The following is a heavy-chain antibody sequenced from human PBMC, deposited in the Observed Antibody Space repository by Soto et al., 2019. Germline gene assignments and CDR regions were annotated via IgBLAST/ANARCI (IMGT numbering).Heavy chain of an antibody. CDR1: GFTLSDSA. V-gene: IGHV3-48*02. CDR3: ARVLPVLPSSMPGSFDY. D-gene: IGHD2-2*01. J-gene: IGHJ4*01. CDR2: ISLTPSTI. Sequence: PVGSLRLSCAASGFTLSDSAMNWVRQAPGKGLEWISYISLTPSTIYYADSVKGRFTISRDNAQNSVFLQMNSLRDEDTAVYFCARVLPVLPSSMPGSFDYSGHGALVTVSS.